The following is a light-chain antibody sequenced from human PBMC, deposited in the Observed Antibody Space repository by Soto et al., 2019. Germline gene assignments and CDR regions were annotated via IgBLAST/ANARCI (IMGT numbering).Light chain of an antibody. CDR2: DAF. J-gene: IGKJ1*01. Sequence: DIQMTQSPSTLSVSVGDTVTISCRANQSISEFLAWYQQKPGKAPKLLIYDAFGLEKGVPSRFGGSGSGTEFTLTINSLQPDDLGTYYCQQYSTYPWTFGQGTKVDFK. CDR3: QQYSTYPWT. CDR1: QSISEF. V-gene: IGKV1-5*01.